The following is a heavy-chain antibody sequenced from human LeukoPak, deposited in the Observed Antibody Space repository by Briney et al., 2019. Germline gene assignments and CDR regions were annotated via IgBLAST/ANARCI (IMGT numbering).Heavy chain of an antibody. CDR2: ISYDGGSK. CDR1: GFTFSSYA. Sequence: GGSLRLSCAASGFTFSSYAMHWVRQAPGKGLEWVAVISYDGGSKYYADSVKGRFTISRDNSKNTLYLQMNSLRAEDTAVYYCAKDVRLVGAPQYFDYWGQGTLVTVSP. CDR3: AKDVRLVGAPQYFDY. J-gene: IGHJ4*02. D-gene: IGHD1-26*01. V-gene: IGHV3-30-3*01.